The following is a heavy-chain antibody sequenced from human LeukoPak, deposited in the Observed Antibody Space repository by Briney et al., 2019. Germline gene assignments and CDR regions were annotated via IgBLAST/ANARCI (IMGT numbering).Heavy chain of an antibody. D-gene: IGHD1-26*01. V-gene: IGHV3-23*01. CDR1: RFTFSSYA. CDR2: ISGSGGST. J-gene: IGHJ4*02. CDR3: AKSRSGSCYWDTDY. Sequence: PGGSLRLSCAASRFTFSSYAMSWVRQAPGKGLEWVSVISGSGGSTYYADSVKGRFTISRDNSKNTLYLQMNSLRAEDTAVYYCAKSRSGSCYWDTDYWGQGTLVTVSS.